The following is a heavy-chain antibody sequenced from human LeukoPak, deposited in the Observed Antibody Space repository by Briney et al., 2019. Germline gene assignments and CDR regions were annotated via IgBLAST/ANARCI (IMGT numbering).Heavy chain of an antibody. V-gene: IGHV3-9*03. CDR2: ISWNSGSI. CDR3: AKEEALLGDPFDI. Sequence: GGSLRLSCAASGFTFDDYAMHWVRQAPGKGLEWVSGISWNSGSIGYADSVKGRFTISRDNAKNSLYLQMNSLRAEDMALYYCAKEEALLGDPFDIWGQGTMVTVSS. CDR1: GFTFDDYA. J-gene: IGHJ3*02. D-gene: IGHD3-10*01.